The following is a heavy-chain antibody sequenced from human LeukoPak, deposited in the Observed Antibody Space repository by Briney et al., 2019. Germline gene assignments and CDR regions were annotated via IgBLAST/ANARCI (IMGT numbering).Heavy chain of an antibody. V-gene: IGHV1-18*01. CDR1: GYTFTSYG. D-gene: IGHD1-26*01. CDR2: ISAYNGNT. CDR3: ARGLGILGPTTRLFAY. Sequence: ASVKVSCKASGYTFTSYGISWVRQAPGQGLEWMGWISAYNGNTNYAEKLQGRVTMTTDTSTSTAYLELRSLTSDDPAVYYCARGLGILGPTTRLFAYWGQGTLVTVSS. J-gene: IGHJ4*02.